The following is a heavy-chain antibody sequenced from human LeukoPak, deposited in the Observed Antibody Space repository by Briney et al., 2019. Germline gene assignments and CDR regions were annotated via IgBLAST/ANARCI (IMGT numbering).Heavy chain of an antibody. V-gene: IGHV3-23*01. Sequence: GGSLRLSCAASGFTFSSYAMSWVRQAPGKGLEWVSAISGSGGSTYYADSVKGRFTTSRDNSKNTLYLQMNSLRAEDTAVYYCASANWGGPRRDYWGQGTLVTVSS. J-gene: IGHJ4*02. D-gene: IGHD7-27*01. CDR2: ISGSGGST. CDR3: ASANWGGPRRDY. CDR1: GFTFSSYA.